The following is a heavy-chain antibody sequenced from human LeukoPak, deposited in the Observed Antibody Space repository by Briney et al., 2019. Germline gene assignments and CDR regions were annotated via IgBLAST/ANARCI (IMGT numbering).Heavy chain of an antibody. CDR3: ARGAGDIAAAGSFDY. J-gene: IGHJ4*02. CDR2: IYPGDSDT. D-gene: IGHD6-13*01. CDR1: GYSFTSYW. V-gene: IGHV5-51*01. Sequence: GESLKISCKGSGYSFTSYWIGWVRQMPGKGLEWMGIIYPGDSDTRYSPSFQGQVTISADKSISTAYLQWSSLKASDTAMYYCARGAGDIAAAGSFDYWGQGTLVTVYS.